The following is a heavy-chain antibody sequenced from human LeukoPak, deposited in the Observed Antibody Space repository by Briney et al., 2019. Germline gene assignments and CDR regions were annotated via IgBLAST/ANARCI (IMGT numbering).Heavy chain of an antibody. CDR3: AMLDTAMGTDY. D-gene: IGHD5-18*01. V-gene: IGHV1-2*04. CDR1: GYTSTGYY. J-gene: IGHJ4*02. Sequence: ASVKVSCKASGYTSTGYYMHWVRQAPGQGLEWMGWINPNSGGTNYAQKFQGWVTMTRDTSISTAYMELSRLRSDDTAVYYCAMLDTAMGTDYWGQGTLVTVSS. CDR2: INPNSGGT.